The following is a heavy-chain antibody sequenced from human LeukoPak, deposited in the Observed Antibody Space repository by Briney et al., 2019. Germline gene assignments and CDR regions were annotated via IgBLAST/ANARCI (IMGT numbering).Heavy chain of an antibody. CDR3: ARVPAAYYYYYYMDV. V-gene: IGHV1-2*02. Sequence: ASVKVSCKASGYTFTGYYMHWVRQAPGQGLEWMGWINPNSGGTNYAQKFQGRVTMTRDTSISTAYMELSRLRSDDTAVYYCARVPAAYYYYYYMDVWGKGTTVTVSS. CDR2: INPNSGGT. D-gene: IGHD2-2*01. CDR1: GYTFTGYY. J-gene: IGHJ6*03.